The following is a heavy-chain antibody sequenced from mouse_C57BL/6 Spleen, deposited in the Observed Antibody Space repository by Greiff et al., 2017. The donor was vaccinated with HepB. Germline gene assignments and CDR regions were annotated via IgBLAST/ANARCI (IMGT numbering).Heavy chain of an antibody. V-gene: IGHV1-26*01. CDR3: ARFESFDY. CDR1: GYTFTDYY. Sequence: EVQLQQSGPELVKPGASVKISCKASGYTFTDYYMNWVKQSHGKSLEWIGDINPNNGGTSYNQKFKGKATLTVDKSSSTAYMELRSLTSEDSAVYYCARFESFDYWGQGTTLTVSS. CDR2: INPNNGGT. J-gene: IGHJ2*01.